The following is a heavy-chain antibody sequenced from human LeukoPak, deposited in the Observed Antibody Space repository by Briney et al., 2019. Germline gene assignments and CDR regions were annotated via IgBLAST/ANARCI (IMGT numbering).Heavy chain of an antibody. J-gene: IGHJ4*02. V-gene: IGHV4-4*07. D-gene: IGHD3-3*01. CDR2: IYTSGST. Sequence: PSETLSLTCTVSGGSISSYYWSWIRQPAGKGLEWIGHIYTSGSTTYNPSPKSRVTMSVDSSKNQFSLKLTSVTAADTAVYYCARGFWSGSVYYFDYWGQGTLVTVPS. CDR1: GGSISSYY. CDR3: ARGFWSGSVYYFDY.